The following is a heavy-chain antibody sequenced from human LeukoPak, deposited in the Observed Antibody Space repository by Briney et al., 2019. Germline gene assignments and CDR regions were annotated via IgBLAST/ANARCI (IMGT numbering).Heavy chain of an antibody. CDR2: IKNKGDGGTT. Sequence: GGSLRLSCAASGFTFNKAWMSWVRLAPGKGLEWVGCIKNKGDGGTTDYAAPVKGRFTVSRDDSKSTLYLQMNSLKTEDTAVYYCTTSGTPFEYWGQGTLVTVSS. V-gene: IGHV3-15*01. D-gene: IGHD3-10*01. J-gene: IGHJ4*02. CDR3: TTSGTPFEY. CDR1: GFTFNKAW.